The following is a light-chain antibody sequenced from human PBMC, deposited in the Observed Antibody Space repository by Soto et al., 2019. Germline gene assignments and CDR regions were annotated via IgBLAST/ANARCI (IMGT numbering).Light chain of an antibody. CDR2: DAS. V-gene: IGKV1-5*01. Sequence: DIPMTHSPSTLSASLCHSVTINFRASQNIRNWLAWYQQKPGKAPNPLIYDASSLKSGVPARFSGSGSGTEFTLTISSLQPDDFATYYCQQYNTYSTFGQGTRLENK. J-gene: IGKJ5*01. CDR3: QQYNTYST. CDR1: QNIRNW.